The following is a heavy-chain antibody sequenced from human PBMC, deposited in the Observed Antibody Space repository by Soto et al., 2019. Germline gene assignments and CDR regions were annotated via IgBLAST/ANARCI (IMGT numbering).Heavy chain of an antibody. CDR3: ARDFSSSSSWYSYSSYGMDV. Sequence: SQTLSLTCAISGDSVSSNSAAWNWIRQSPSRGLEWLGRTYYGSKWYNDYAVSVKSRITINPDTSKNQFSLQLNSVTPEDTAVYYCARDFSSSSSWYSYSSYGMDVWGQGTTVTVSS. D-gene: IGHD6-13*01. V-gene: IGHV6-1*01. J-gene: IGHJ6*02. CDR2: TYYGSKWYN. CDR1: GDSVSSNSAA.